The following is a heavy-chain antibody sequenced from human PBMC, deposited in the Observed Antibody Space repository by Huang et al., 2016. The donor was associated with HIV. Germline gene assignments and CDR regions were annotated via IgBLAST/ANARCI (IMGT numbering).Heavy chain of an antibody. CDR2: IYPVDSET. Sequence: EVQLVQSGAVVKKPGESLKISCKGSGYRFTNYWIGWVRQMPGKGLEWSGIIYPVDSETKYSPSFQGQVTISADKSVSTAYLQWSRLKASDSAVYYCARPLLGYSNGYYFDNWGQGSLVTVSS. D-gene: IGHD5-18*01. V-gene: IGHV5-51*03. CDR3: ARPLLGYSNGYYFDN. CDR1: GYRFTNYW. J-gene: IGHJ4*02.